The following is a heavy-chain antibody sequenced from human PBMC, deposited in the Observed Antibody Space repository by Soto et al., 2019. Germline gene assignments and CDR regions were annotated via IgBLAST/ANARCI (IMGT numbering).Heavy chain of an antibody. D-gene: IGHD5-12*01. Sequence: EVQLVESGGALVQPGGSLRLSCAASGFTFSYYEMNWVRQAPGKGLEWVSYISDSGRSTSYADSVRGRFTISRDNTKNSLFLQMNSLRAEDTAVYYCARDPEKYSGYDLGTDYWGQGTPVTVSS. CDR1: GFTFSYYE. J-gene: IGHJ4*02. CDR3: ARDPEKYSGYDLGTDY. V-gene: IGHV3-48*03. CDR2: ISDSGRST.